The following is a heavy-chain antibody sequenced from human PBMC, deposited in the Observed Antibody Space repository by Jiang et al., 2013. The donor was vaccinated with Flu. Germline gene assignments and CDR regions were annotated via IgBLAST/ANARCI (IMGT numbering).Heavy chain of an antibody. Sequence: GPGLVKPSETLSLTCNVFGDSISSSAYYWGWIRQPPGKGLEWIGSISRSGSTYYNPSLKSRVTMSVDKSKNQFSLKLSSVTAADTAVYYCARDGLAEWLKAGRCDYWGQGPRSPSPQ. CDR1: GDSISSSAYY. CDR3: ARDGLAEWLKAGRCDY. CDR2: ISRSGST. V-gene: IGHV4-39*07. J-gene: IGHJ4*02. D-gene: IGHD3-16*01.